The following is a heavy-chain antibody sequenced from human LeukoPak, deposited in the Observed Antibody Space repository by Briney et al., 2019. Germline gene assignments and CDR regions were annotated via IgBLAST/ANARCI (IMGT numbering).Heavy chain of an antibody. D-gene: IGHD3-10*01. J-gene: IGHJ4*02. Sequence: GGSLRLSCAASGFTFSSYAMHWVRQAPGKGLEWVAVISYDGSNKYYADSVKGRFTISRDNSKNTLYLQMNSLRAEDTAVYYCAKDGILWFGHYFDYWGEGTLVTVSS. V-gene: IGHV3-30*04. CDR1: GFTFSSYA. CDR3: AKDGILWFGHYFDY. CDR2: ISYDGSNK.